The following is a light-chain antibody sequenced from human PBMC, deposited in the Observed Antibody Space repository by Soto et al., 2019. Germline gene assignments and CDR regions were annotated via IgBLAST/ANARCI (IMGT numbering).Light chain of an antibody. CDR1: ESVSRY. CDR3: QQRSNWPST. J-gene: IGKJ4*01. Sequence: EIVLTQSPATLSLSPVNRATLSCRASESVSRYLAWYQQKPGQAPRLLIYDASNRATGIPARFSGSGSGTDFTLTITSLEPEDFAVYYCQQRSNWPSTFGGGTKVEIK. V-gene: IGKV3-11*01. CDR2: DAS.